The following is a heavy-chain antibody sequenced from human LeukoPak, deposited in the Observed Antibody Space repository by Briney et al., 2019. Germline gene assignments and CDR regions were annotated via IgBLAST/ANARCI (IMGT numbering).Heavy chain of an antibody. CDR3: ARCLTDSYYYGSGSSYYFDY. Sequence: PSETLSLTCAVSGGSISSGGYSWSWIRQPPGKGLEWIGYIYYSGSTNYNPSLKSRVTISVDTSKNQFSLKLSSVTAADTAVYYCARCLTDSYYYGSGSSYYFDYWGQGTLVTVSS. J-gene: IGHJ4*02. CDR2: IYYSGST. V-gene: IGHV4-61*08. D-gene: IGHD3-10*01. CDR1: GGSISSGGYS.